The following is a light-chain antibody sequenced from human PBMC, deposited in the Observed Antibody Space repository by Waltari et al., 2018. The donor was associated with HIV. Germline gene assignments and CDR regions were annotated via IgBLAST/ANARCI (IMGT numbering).Light chain of an antibody. CDR2: DAS. J-gene: IGKJ4*01. CDR3: QQRSNWPPALT. CDR1: QSVSSY. V-gene: IGKV3-11*01. Sequence: QSPATLSLSPGERATLSCRASQSVSSYLAWYQQKPGQAPRLLIYDASNRATGIPARFSGSGSGTDFTLTISSLEPEDFAVYYCQQRSNWPPALTFGGGTKVEIK.